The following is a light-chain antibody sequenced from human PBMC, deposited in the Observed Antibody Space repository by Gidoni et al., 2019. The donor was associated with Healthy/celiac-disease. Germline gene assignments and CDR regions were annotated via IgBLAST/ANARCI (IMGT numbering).Light chain of an antibody. J-gene: IGKJ2*01. V-gene: IGKV1-39*01. Sequence: DIQMTQSPSSLSASVGDRVTITCRASQNIGGYLNWYQHKPGKAPELLIFGATNLHSGAPPRFSGSGSGTDFSLTISSLQPEDFASYYCQQCYSTSYTFGQGTKVEIK. CDR3: QQCYSTSYT. CDR1: QNIGGY. CDR2: GAT.